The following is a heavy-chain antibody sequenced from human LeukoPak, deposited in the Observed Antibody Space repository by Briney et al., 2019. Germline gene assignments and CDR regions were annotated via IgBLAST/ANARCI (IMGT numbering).Heavy chain of an antibody. CDR2: ISSSGSTI. CDR3: ARWSRNCSSTSCYEYYYYGMDV. V-gene: IGHV3-11*01. D-gene: IGHD2-2*01. J-gene: IGHJ6*02. CDR1: GFTFSDYY. Sequence: GGSLRLSCAASGFTFSDYYMSWLRQAPGKGLEWVSYISSSGSTIYYADSVKGRFTISRDNAKNSLYLQMNSLRAEDTAVYYCARWSRNCSSTSCYEYYYYGMDVWGQGTTVTVSS.